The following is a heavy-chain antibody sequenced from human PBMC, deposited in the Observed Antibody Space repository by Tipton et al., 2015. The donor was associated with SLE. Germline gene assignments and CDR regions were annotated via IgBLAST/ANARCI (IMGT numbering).Heavy chain of an antibody. CDR3: ARDRGGDYANY. D-gene: IGHD4-17*01. CDR2: IYYSGNK. V-gene: IGHV4-39*07. Sequence: TLSLTCTVSGDSIISTSYYWGWIRQPPGRGLEWIGSIYYSGNKYYNPSLKSRVTISVDRSKNQFSLRLTSVTAEDTAVYYCARDRGGDYANYWGQGTLVTVSP. J-gene: IGHJ4*02. CDR1: GDSIISTSYY.